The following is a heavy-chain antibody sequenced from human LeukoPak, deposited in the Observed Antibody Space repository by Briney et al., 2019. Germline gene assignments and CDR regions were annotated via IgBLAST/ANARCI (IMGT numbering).Heavy chain of an antibody. J-gene: IGHJ5*02. CDR3: ARMEIVIEPGADSWFDP. CDR1: GFTFSSFE. Sequence: GGSLRLSCAASGFTFSSFEMNWVRQAPGKGLEWVSYIGNFATTMHYADSVKGRFTISRDNAKNSLSLQMNSLRVEDTAIYYCARMEIVIEPGADSWFDPWGQGTQVTVAS. D-gene: IGHD2-2*03. V-gene: IGHV3-48*03. CDR2: IGNFATTM.